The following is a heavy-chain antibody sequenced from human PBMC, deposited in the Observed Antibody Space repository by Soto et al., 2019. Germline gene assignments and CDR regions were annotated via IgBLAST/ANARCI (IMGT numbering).Heavy chain of an antibody. J-gene: IGHJ6*02. CDR3: ARDIVVVVAATYGGIGYYYYGMDV. CDR2: ISAYNGNT. CDR1: GYTFTSYG. V-gene: IGHV1-18*04. Sequence: ASVKVSCKASGYTFTSYGISWVRQAHGQGLEWMGWISAYNGNTNYAQKLQGRVTMTTDTSTSIAYMELRSLRSDDTAVYYCARDIVVVVAATYGGIGYYYYGMDVWGQGTTVTVSS. D-gene: IGHD2-15*01.